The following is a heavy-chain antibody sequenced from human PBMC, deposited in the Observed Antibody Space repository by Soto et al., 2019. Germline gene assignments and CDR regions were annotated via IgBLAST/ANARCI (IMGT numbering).Heavy chain of an antibody. J-gene: IGHJ5*02. CDR2: INHSGST. CDR1: GGSFSGYY. D-gene: IGHD1-1*01. V-gene: IGHV4-34*01. Sequence: SETLSLTCAVYGGSFSGYYWSWIRQPPGKGLEWIGEINHSGSTNYNPSLKSRVTISVDTAKNQFSLKLSSVTAADTAVYYCASERRRWFDPWGQGTQVTVSS. CDR3: ASERRRWFDP.